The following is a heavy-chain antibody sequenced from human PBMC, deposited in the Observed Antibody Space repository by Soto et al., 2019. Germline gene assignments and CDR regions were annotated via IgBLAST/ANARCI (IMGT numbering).Heavy chain of an antibody. Sequence: SETLSLTCTVSGDSMNYYYWSWIRQSPGKGLEWIGYIYNNGVTNYNPSLKSRVSLSVDTSRNHFSLNLASVTAADTAVYYCTGIPIRTTVPWFDPWGQGTLVTAPQ. D-gene: IGHD1-1*01. CDR2: IYNNGVT. J-gene: IGHJ5*01. CDR3: TGIPIRTTVPWFDP. CDR1: GDSMNYYY. V-gene: IGHV4-59*08.